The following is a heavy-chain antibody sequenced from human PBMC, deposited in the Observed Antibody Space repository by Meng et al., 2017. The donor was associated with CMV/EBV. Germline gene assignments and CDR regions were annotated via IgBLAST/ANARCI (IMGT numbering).Heavy chain of an antibody. J-gene: IGHJ4*02. D-gene: IGHD4-11*01. CDR3: ARRDDYSNYVLFY. V-gene: IGHV3-11*01. Sequence: GESLKISCAASGFTFSDYYMSWIRQAPGKGLEWVSYISSSGSTTYYADSVKGRFTISRDNAKNSLYLQMNSLRAEDTAVYYCARRDDYSNYVLFYWGQGTLVTVSS. CDR2: ISSSGSTT. CDR1: GFTFSDYY.